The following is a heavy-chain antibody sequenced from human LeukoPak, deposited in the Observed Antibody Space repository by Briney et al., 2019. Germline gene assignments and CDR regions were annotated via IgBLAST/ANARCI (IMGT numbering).Heavy chain of an antibody. V-gene: IGHV3-21*01. D-gene: IGHD4-23*01. CDR3: ARDPYYGTNSRYYYYYGMDV. Sequence: GGSLRLSCVASGFTFSTYSMNWVRQAPGRGLEWVSSISNSGTYIYYADSLKGRFTISRDNAKNSPFLQMNSLRAEDTAVYYCARDPYYGTNSRYYYYYGMDVWGQGTTVTVSS. CDR1: GFTFSTYS. J-gene: IGHJ6*02. CDR2: ISNSGTYI.